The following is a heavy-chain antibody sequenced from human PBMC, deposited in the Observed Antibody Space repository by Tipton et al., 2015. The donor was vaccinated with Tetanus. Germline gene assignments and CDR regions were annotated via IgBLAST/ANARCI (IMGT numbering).Heavy chain of an antibody. CDR3: ARWRDGFNRALDS. Sequence: GLVKPSETLSLTCGVSGGSFSDFYWSWIRQPPGKGLEWIAYIFHSGSTNYSPSLKSRVAISMDTSKNQISLKLSSVTAADTAVYYCARWRDGFNRALDSWGQGIMVTVSS. D-gene: IGHD5-24*01. J-gene: IGHJ4*02. CDR1: GGSFSDFY. CDR2: IFHSGST. V-gene: IGHV4-59*01.